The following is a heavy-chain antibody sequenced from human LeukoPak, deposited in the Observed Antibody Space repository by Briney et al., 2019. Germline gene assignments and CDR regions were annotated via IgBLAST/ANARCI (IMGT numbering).Heavy chain of an antibody. D-gene: IGHD2-8*02. CDR3: ARDLGWGSRPAAFDI. CDR1: GSTFSGYA. J-gene: IGHJ3*02. V-gene: IGHV3-30*04. Sequence: GGSLRLSCAASGSTFSGYAMHWVGQAPGKGLEWVAVISYDGSNKYYADYVKGRFTISRDNSKNSLYLQMNSLRAEDTAVYYCARDLGWGSRPAAFDIWGQGTMVTVSS. CDR2: ISYDGSNK.